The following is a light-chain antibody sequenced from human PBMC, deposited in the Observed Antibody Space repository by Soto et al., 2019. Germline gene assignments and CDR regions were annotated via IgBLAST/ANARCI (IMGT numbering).Light chain of an antibody. CDR3: QQLSIYPLT. V-gene: IGKV1-9*01. CDR2: TAS. Sequence: DIQLTQSPSFLSASVGDTVTITCRASQGISSFLDWYQQKPGKAPKLLIHTASTLQRGVPSRFSGSGSGTEFTLTISSLQPEDFATYYCQQLSIYPLTFGPGTKVDVK. J-gene: IGKJ3*01. CDR1: QGISSF.